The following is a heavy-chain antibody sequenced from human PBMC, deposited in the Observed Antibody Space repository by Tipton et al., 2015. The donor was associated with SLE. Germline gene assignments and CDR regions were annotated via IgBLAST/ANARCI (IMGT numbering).Heavy chain of an antibody. J-gene: IGHJ3*02. CDR2: IYSGGNT. V-gene: IGHV4-38-2*01. CDR1: GYSISSGYY. Sequence: TLSLTCAVSGYSISSGYYWGWIRQPPGRGLEWIGSIYSGGNTYYNPSLKSRVTISLDTSRTQFSLNLSSLTAADTAVYYCARHFRVVSTPFDPFDIWGQGTMVTVSS. CDR3: ARHFRVVSTPFDPFDI. D-gene: IGHD3-3*01.